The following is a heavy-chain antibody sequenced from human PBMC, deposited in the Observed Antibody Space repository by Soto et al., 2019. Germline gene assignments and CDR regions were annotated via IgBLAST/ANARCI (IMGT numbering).Heavy chain of an antibody. CDR1: GDSVSSNSAA. CDR2: TYYRSKWYN. J-gene: IGHJ4*02. V-gene: IGHV6-1*01. D-gene: IGHD3-22*01. Sequence: SQTLSLTCAIYGDSVSSNSAAWNWIRQSPSRGLEWLGRTYYRSKWYNDYAVSVKSRITINPDTSKNQFSLQLDSVTPEDTAVYYCAREVITMIVVVTPHGDFDYWGQGTLVTVSS. CDR3: AREVITMIVVVTPHGDFDY.